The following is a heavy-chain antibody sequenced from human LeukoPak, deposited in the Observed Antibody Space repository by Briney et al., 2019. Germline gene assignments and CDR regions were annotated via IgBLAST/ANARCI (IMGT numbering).Heavy chain of an antibody. CDR2: VNGDGSST. J-gene: IGHJ3*02. V-gene: IGHV3-74*01. Sequence: GGSLRLSCAASGFTFSSFWIHWVRQAPGKGLVWVSRVNGDGSSTTYADSVKGRFTISRDSAKNTAYLQMNSLRAEDTAVYYCARPQHGDLYAFDIWGHGTMVTVSS. CDR1: GFTFSSFW. CDR3: ARPQHGDLYAFDI. D-gene: IGHD4-17*01.